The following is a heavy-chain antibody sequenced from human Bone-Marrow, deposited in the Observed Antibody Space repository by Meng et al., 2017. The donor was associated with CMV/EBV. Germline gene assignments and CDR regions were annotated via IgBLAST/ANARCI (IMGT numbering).Heavy chain of an antibody. V-gene: IGHV3-11*04. J-gene: IGHJ3*02. D-gene: IGHD2-2*01. CDR3: AKGRVVSAAFDAFDI. CDR1: GFTFSDYY. CDR2: ISSSGSTI. Sequence: GESLKISCAASGFTFSDYYMSWIRQAPGKGLEWVSYISSSGSTIYYADSVKGRFTISRDNSKNTLYLQMNSLRAEDTAVYYCAKGRVVSAAFDAFDIWGQGQMV.